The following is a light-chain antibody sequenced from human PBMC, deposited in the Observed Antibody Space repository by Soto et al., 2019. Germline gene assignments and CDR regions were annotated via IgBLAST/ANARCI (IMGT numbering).Light chain of an antibody. CDR1: QSVTSNY. J-gene: IGKJ5*01. CDR2: GSY. Sequence: EIVLTQSPGTLSLSPWERATLSCRASQSVTSNYLAWYQQKPGQAPRLLIFGSYRRATGIPDRFSGSGSGTEFTLTINRLEPEDFVVYYCQLYGSSTLYTFGQGTRLEI. V-gene: IGKV3-20*01. CDR3: QLYGSSTLYT.